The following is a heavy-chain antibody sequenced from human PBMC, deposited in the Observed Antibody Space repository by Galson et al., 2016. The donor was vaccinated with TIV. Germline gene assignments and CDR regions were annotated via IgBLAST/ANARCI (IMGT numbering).Heavy chain of an antibody. Sequence: SLRLSCAASGFRFSVNGMHWVRQAPGKGLEWVAGIWYDGNRKYYADSAKGRFNISRDNSKSTLYLEMSSLGAEDTAVYFCARDRGILTSYSNDALDIWGQGTTVTVSS. CDR3: ARDRGILTSYSNDALDI. CDR1: GFRFSVNG. V-gene: IGHV3-33*01. J-gene: IGHJ3*02. CDR2: IWYDGNRK. D-gene: IGHD3-9*01.